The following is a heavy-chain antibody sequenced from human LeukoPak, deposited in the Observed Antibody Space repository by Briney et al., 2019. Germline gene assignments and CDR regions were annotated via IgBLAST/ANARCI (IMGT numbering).Heavy chain of an antibody. V-gene: IGHV3-30*04. J-gene: IGHJ3*01. D-gene: IGHD1-26*01. CDR3: ARGRFYSWELRGAFDV. CDR1: GFTFSSYT. Sequence: GRSLRLSCAASGFTFSSYTMHWVRQAPGKGLEWVALISYDDSNKYYADSVKGRFTISRDNPVNTLYLQMNSLRADDTAVYYCARGRFYSWELRGAFDVWGQGTMVTVSS. CDR2: ISYDDSNK.